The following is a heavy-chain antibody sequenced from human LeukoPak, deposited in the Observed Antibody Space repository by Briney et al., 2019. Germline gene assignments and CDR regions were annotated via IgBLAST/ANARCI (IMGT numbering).Heavy chain of an antibody. J-gene: IGHJ3*02. D-gene: IGHD5-12*01. V-gene: IGHV3-21*04. CDR1: GFTFSSYS. CDR3: ARGMRLRGYSGYAWQAAFDI. Sequence: GGSLRLSCAASGFTFSSYSMNWVRQAPGKGLEWVSSISSSSSYIYYAASVKGLFTISRDNAKHSMYLQMNSLRAEATAVYYCARGMRLRGYSGYAWQAAFDIWGQGTMVTVSS. CDR2: ISSSSSYI.